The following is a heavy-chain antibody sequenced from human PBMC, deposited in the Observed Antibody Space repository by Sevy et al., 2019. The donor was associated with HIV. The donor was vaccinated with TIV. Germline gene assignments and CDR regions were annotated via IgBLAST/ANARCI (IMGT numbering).Heavy chain of an antibody. Sequence: GGSLRLSCAASGFSVSRNHINWVRQAPGKGQEWISVIYSDGTTQYADSVKGRFTISRDTSNNTVYLQVSSLRADDTAVYYCARRLSSAWYFDFWGQGSLVTVFS. CDR3: ARRLSSAWYFDF. D-gene: IGHD6-19*01. J-gene: IGHJ4*02. CDR1: GFSVSRNH. CDR2: IYSDGTT. V-gene: IGHV3-53*01.